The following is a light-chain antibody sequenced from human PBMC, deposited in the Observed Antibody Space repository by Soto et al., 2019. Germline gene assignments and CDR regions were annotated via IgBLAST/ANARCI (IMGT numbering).Light chain of an antibody. CDR3: SSYTSSSTYV. J-gene: IGLJ1*01. Sequence: QSALTQPASVSGSPGQSITISCTGTSSDVGGYNHVSWYQQHPGKAPKLMIYEVSNRPSGVSNRFSGSKSGNTASLTISGLQAEDEADYYCSSYTSSSTYVFGTGPKLTVL. CDR1: SSDVGGYNH. CDR2: EVS. V-gene: IGLV2-14*01.